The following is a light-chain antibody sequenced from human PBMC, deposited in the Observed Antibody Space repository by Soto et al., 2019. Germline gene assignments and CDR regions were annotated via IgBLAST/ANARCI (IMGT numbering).Light chain of an antibody. J-gene: IGKJ1*01. Sequence: EIVLTQSPGTLSLSAGERATLSCRASQSVSSSYLAWYQQKPGQAPRLLIYGASSRATGIPYRFSGSGSGTDFTLTISRLEPEDFAVYYCQQYSSSPGTFGQGTKVEIK. V-gene: IGKV3-20*01. CDR3: QQYSSSPGT. CDR1: QSVSSSY. CDR2: GAS.